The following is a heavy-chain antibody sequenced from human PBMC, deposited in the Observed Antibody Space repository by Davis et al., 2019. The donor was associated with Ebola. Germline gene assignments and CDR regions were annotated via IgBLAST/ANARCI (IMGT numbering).Heavy chain of an antibody. CDR3: ARGVGNRVVRGVIRYHPNFDP. J-gene: IGHJ5*02. Sequence: PSETLSLTCAVYGGSFSGYYWSWIRQPPGKGLEWIGEINHSGSTNYNPSLKSRVTISVDTSKNQFSLKLSSVTAADTAVYYCARGVGNRVVRGVIRYHPNFDPWGQGTLVTVSS. D-gene: IGHD3-10*01. V-gene: IGHV4-34*01. CDR2: INHSGST. CDR1: GGSFSGYY.